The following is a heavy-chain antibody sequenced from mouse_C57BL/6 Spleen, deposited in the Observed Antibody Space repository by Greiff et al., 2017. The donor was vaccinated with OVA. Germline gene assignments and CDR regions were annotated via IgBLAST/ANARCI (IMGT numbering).Heavy chain of an antibody. Sequence: VQGVESGAELVKPGASVKLSCKASGYTFTEYTIHWVKQRSGQGLEWIGWFYPGSGSIKYNEKFKDKATLTADKSSSTVYMELSRLTSEDSAVYFCARHEDDLRGMDYWGQGTSVTVSS. V-gene: IGHV1-62-2*01. CDR2: FYPGSGSI. D-gene: IGHD1-1*01. J-gene: IGHJ4*01. CDR1: GYTFTEYT. CDR3: ARHEDDLRGMDY.